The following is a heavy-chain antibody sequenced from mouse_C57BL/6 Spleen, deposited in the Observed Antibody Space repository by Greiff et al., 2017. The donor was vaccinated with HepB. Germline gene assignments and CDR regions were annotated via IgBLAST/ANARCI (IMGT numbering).Heavy chain of an antibody. J-gene: IGHJ3*01. D-gene: IGHD2-4*01. V-gene: IGHV1-19*01. CDR3: ARSYDYDQAWFAY. CDR2: INPYNGGT. CDR1: GYTFTDYY. Sequence: EVMLVESGPVLVKPGASVKMSCKASGYTFTDYYMNWVKQSHGKSLEWIGVINPYNGGTSYNQKFKGKATLTVDKSSSTAYMELNSLTSEDSAVYYCARSYDYDQAWFAYWGQGTLVTVSA.